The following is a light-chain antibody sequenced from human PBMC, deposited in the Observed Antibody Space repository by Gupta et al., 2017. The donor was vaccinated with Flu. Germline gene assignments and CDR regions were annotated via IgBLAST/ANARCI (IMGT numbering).Light chain of an antibody. Sequence: SALTQPPSVSGSPGQSVTISCTGTISDVGTYNRVSWYQQSPGTAPKLMIYEVSHRPAGVPDRFSGSKAGNTASQTISGLQGEDGADYYGSAYTISYTYVFGTGTKVTVL. J-gene: IGLJ1*01. CDR3: SAYTISYTYV. V-gene: IGLV2-18*02. CDR1: ISDVGTYNR. CDR2: EVS.